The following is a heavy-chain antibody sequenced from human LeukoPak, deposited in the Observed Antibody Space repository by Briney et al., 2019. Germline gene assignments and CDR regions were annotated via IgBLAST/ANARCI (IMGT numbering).Heavy chain of an antibody. CDR3: ARVATVAVFDY. Sequence: GASVKVSCKASGGTFSSYAISWVRQAPGQGLEWMGGIIPIFGTANYAQKFQGRVTITADKSTSTAYMELSSLRSEDTAVYYCARVATVAVFDYWGQGTLATVSS. CDR2: IIPIFGTA. J-gene: IGHJ4*02. D-gene: IGHD6-19*01. V-gene: IGHV1-69*06. CDR1: GGTFSSYA.